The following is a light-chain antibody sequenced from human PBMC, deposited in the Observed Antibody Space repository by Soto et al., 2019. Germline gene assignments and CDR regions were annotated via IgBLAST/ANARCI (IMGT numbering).Light chain of an antibody. V-gene: IGLV2-11*01. CDR1: SSDVGGYNY. Sequence: QSVLTQPRSVSGSPGQSVTISCTGTSSDVGGYNYVSWYQQKPGKAPKLIIYGVSRWPSGVPNRFSGSKSGNRASLTIAGLQADDECDYYCCSYAGGPEVFGTGTKVTVL. CDR3: CSYAGGPEV. CDR2: GVS. J-gene: IGLJ1*01.